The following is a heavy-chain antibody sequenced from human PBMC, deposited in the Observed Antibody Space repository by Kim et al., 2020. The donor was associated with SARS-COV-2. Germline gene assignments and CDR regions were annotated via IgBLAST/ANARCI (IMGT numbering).Heavy chain of an antibody. J-gene: IGHJ5*02. V-gene: IGHV3-30-3*01. Sequence: GSNKTYADSVKGRFTISRDNSKNALYLQMNSLRAEDTAVYYCARDSAFDPWGQGTLVTVSS. CDR3: ARDSAFDP. D-gene: IGHD3-10*01. CDR2: GSNK.